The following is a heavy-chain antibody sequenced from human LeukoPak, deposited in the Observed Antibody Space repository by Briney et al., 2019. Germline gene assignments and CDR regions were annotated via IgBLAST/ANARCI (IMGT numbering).Heavy chain of an antibody. CDR3: ARGIAAAGPLGAFDI. D-gene: IGHD6-13*01. V-gene: IGHV3-7*02. CDR1: GFAFSSHW. J-gene: IGHJ3*02. Sequence: GGSLRLSCAASGFAFSSHWMSWVRQAPGKGLEWVANIKQDESEMNYVDSVKGRFTISRDNAKNSLYLQMNSLIAEDTAVYYCARGIAAAGPLGAFDIWGQGTMVTVSS. CDR2: IKQDESEM.